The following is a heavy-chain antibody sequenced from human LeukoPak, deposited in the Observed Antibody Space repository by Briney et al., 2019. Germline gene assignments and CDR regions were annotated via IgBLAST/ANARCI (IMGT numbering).Heavy chain of an antibody. CDR1: GFTFSSYG. J-gene: IGHJ4*02. D-gene: IGHD2-15*01. V-gene: IGHV3-33*01. Sequence: GGSLRLSCAASGFTFSSYGMHWVRQAPGKGLEWVAVIWYDGSNKYYADSVKGRFTISRENSKNTLYLQMNSLRAEDTAVYYCARDQLVAYFDYWGQGTLVTVSS. CDR3: ARDQLVAYFDY. CDR2: IWYDGSNK.